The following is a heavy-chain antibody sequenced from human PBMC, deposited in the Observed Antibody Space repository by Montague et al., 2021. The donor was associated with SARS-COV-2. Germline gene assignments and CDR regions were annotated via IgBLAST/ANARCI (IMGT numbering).Heavy chain of an antibody. D-gene: IGHD3-3*01. Sequence: SETLSLTCTVSGGSISSYYWSWIRQPPGKGLEWIGNVYYSGSTXXXPSXXXRVPISVDTSKNQFSLKLSSVTAADTAVYYCARHAASTIFGVVIIPTGMDVWGQGTTVTVSS. V-gene: IGHV4-59*08. CDR2: VYYSGST. CDR1: GGSISSYY. J-gene: IGHJ6*02. CDR3: ARHAASTIFGVVIIPTGMDV.